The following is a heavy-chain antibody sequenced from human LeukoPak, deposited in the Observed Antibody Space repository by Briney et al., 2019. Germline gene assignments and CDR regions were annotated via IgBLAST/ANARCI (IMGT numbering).Heavy chain of an antibody. CDR2: IKQDGSEK. CDR3: ARGLWSGTY. V-gene: IGHV3-7*01. CDR1: GFTFSDYW. J-gene: IGHJ4*02. Sequence: GGSLRLSCVASGFTFSDYWMTWVRQAPGKGLEWVANIKQDGSEKFCVDSAKGRFTISRDNAENSLYLHMNSLRAEDTAVYYCARGLWSGTYWGQGSLVTVSS. D-gene: IGHD3-10*01.